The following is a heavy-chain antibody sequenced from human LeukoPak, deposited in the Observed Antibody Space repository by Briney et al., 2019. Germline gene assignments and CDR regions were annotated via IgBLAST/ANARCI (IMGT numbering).Heavy chain of an antibody. Sequence: ASLKVSCKASGYTFTGYYIHWVRQVRGQGLEWRGWINPNSGGTKYAPNFQGRVSIPRETSSTTVYMGLSRLTSDDTAVYYCAKGRVVASSKSLTYHWFDPWGQGTLVTVSS. CDR1: GYTFTGYY. CDR3: AKGRVVASSKSLTYHWFDP. CDR2: INPNSGGT. J-gene: IGHJ5*02. V-gene: IGHV1-2*02. D-gene: IGHD2-2*01.